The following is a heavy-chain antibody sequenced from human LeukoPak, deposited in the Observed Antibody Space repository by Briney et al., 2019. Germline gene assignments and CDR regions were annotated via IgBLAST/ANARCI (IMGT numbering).Heavy chain of an antibody. D-gene: IGHD6-13*01. CDR1: GYTFTGYY. CDR2: INPNSGGT. J-gene: IGHJ4*02. V-gene: IGHV1-2*02. Sequence: ASVKVSCKASGYTFTGYYMHWVRQAPGQGLEWMGWINPNSGGTDYAQKFQGRVTMTRDTSISTAYMELSRLRSDDTAVYYCARGKDSSSWYDYWGQGTLVTISS. CDR3: ARGKDSSSWYDY.